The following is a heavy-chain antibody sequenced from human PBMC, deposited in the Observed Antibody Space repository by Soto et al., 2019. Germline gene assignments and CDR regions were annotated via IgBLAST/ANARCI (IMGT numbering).Heavy chain of an antibody. CDR3: ARAGSPFDSDSSGYWGFDH. CDR1: GFAVSNNY. CDR2: VYSGGTT. J-gene: IGHJ4*02. V-gene: IGHV3-53*01. D-gene: IGHD3-22*01. Sequence: GGSLRLSCVASGFAVSNNYMNWVRQAPGKGLEWVSVVYSGGTTYYADSVRGRFTVSRDDSKNTLFLQMSSLRAEDTAVYYCARAGSPFDSDSSGYWGFDHWGQGALVTVSS.